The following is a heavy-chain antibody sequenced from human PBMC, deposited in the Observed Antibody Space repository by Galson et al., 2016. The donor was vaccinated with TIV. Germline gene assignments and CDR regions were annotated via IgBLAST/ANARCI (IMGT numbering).Heavy chain of an antibody. V-gene: IGHV5-51*03. CDR3: ARVQWGSSLVSESYPLDG. D-gene: IGHD6-6*01. CDR2: IYPADSET. CDR1: GYSFAPFW. Sequence: QSGAEVKKPGESLKISCKASGYSFAPFWVGWVRQMPGQGLEWMGVIYPADSETRYSPSFQGQVTISADKSISTAYLQWISLKASDTAIDYCARVQWGSSLVSESYPLDGGGKGTTVIVSS. J-gene: IGHJ6*03.